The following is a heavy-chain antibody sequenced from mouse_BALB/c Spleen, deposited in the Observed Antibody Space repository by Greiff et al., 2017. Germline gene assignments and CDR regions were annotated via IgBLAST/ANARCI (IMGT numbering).Heavy chain of an antibody. V-gene: IGHV3-2*02. CDR3: AYYGSSYWYFDV. Sequence: EVQLQQSGPGLVKPSQSLSLTCTVTGYSITSDYAWNWIRQFPGNQLVWMGYISYSGSTSYNPSLKSRISNTRDTSKNQFFLQLNSVTTEDTATYYCAYYGSSYWYFDVWGAGTTVTVSS. D-gene: IGHD1-1*01. J-gene: IGHJ1*01. CDR2: ISYSGST. CDR1: GYSITSDYA.